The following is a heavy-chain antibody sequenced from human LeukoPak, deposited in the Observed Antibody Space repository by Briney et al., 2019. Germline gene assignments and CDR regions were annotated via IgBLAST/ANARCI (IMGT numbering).Heavy chain of an antibody. CDR1: GYTFTNYD. J-gene: IGHJ4*02. V-gene: IGHV1-8*01. D-gene: IGHD3-10*01. CDR3: TRVSMIYGSESYYGY. CDR2: MSPNSGNT. Sequence: ASVKVSCKASGYTFTNYDINWVRQAPGQGLQWMGWMSPNSGNTGYAQKFQGRVTMTRNTSISTAYMELSSLRSEDTAVYYCTRVSMIYGSESYYGYWGQGTLVTVSS.